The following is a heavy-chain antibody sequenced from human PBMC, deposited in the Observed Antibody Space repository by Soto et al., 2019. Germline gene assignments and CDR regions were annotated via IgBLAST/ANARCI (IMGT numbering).Heavy chain of an antibody. Sequence: GGSLRLSCAASGFTFSSYAMSWVRQAPGKGLEWVSAISGSGGSTYYADSVKGRFTISRDNSKNTLYLQMNSLRAEDTAVYDCAKPLPPGPILIEYYFDYWGQGTLVTVSS. V-gene: IGHV3-23*01. CDR1: GFTFSSYA. J-gene: IGHJ4*02. CDR3: AKPLPPGPILIEYYFDY. D-gene: IGHD2-8*01. CDR2: ISGSGGST.